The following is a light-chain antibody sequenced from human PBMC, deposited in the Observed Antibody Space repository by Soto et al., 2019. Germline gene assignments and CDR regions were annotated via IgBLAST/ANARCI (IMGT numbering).Light chain of an antibody. J-gene: IGLJ2*01. CDR2: DVS. CDR1: SSDVGGYNY. Sequence: QSVLTQSRSVSGSPGQSVTISCTGTSSDVGGYNYVSWYQQHPGKAPKLMIYDVSKRPSGVPDRFSGSKSGNTASLTISGLQAEDEADYYCCSYAGSYIDVVFGGGTKLTVL. V-gene: IGLV2-11*01. CDR3: CSYAGSYIDVV.